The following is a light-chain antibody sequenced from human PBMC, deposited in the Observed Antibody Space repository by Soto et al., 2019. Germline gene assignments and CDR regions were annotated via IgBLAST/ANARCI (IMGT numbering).Light chain of an antibody. CDR3: QQYDSSPKT. CDR1: QSVSSSY. Sequence: EIVLTQSPGTPSLSPGERATLSCRASQSVSSSYLAWYQQKPGQAPRLLIYGASSRATGIPDRFSGTGSGTDFTLTISRLEPEDFAVYYCQQYDSSPKTFGQGTKVGIK. J-gene: IGKJ1*01. V-gene: IGKV3-20*01. CDR2: GAS.